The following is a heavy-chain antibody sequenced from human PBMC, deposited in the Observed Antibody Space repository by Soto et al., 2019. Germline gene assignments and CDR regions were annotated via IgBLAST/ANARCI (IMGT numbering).Heavy chain of an antibody. V-gene: IGHV3-23*01. CDR3: AKAYFVWSSEQPYYFDY. Sequence: EVQLLDSGGGLVQPGGSLRLSCAASGFTFSNYAMTWVRQGPGKGLEWVSGISGSGGRSYYADSVKGRFTISRDNSKRTLYLQMISLRAEDTAVYYCAKAYFVWSSEQPYYFDYWCQGALVTVSS. CDR2: ISGSGGRS. D-gene: IGHD2-21*01. CDR1: GFTFSNYA. J-gene: IGHJ4*02.